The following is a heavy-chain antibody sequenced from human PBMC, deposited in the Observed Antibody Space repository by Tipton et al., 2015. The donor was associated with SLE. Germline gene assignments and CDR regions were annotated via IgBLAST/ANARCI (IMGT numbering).Heavy chain of an antibody. CDR3: ARDCPAATCYYYMDV. D-gene: IGHD2-2*01. CDR2: IIDGGTI. CDR1: GFTFSTNA. V-gene: IGHV3-69-1*01. J-gene: IGHJ6*03. Sequence: SLRLSCAASGFTFSTNAMSWVRQAPGKGLEWVSSIIDGGTIYYADSVKGRFTISRDNAKNSLYLQMNSLRAEDTAVYYCARDCPAATCYYYMDVWGKGTTVTVSS.